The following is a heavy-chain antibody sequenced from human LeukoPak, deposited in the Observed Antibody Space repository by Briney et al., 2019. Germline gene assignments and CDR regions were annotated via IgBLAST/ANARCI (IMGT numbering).Heavy chain of an antibody. CDR1: GFTFTSSA. J-gene: IGHJ4*02. V-gene: IGHV1-58*01. Sequence: ASVKVSCKASGFTFTSSAVQWLRQARGQRLEWIGWIVVGSGNTNYAQKFQERVTITRDMSTSTAYMELSSLRSEDTAVYYCAADYYDSSGYYLKFGYWGQGTLVTVSS. CDR2: IVVGSGNT. D-gene: IGHD3-22*01. CDR3: AADYYDSSGYYLKFGY.